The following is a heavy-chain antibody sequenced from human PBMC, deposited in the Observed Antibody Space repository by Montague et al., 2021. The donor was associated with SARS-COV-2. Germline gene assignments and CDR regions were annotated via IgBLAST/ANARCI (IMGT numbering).Heavy chain of an antibody. J-gene: IGHJ6*03. V-gene: IGHV4-34*01. Sequence: SETRSLTCAVHGGSFSTYSWNWIRQPPGKGLEWIGEIHHGGSTNYNPSLKSRVTISADTSKNQFSLKLTSVAAADTAVYYCARLADGVVPSPILGVGPYYSYYYMDVWGKGTTVTVSS. CDR2: IHHGGST. D-gene: IGHD3-10*01. CDR3: ARLADGVVPSPILGVGPYYSYYYMDV. CDR1: GGSFSTYS.